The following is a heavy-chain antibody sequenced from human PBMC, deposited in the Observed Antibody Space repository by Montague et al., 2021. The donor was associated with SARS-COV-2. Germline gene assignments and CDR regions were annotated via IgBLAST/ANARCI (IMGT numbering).Heavy chain of an antibody. V-gene: IGHV4-4*02. D-gene: IGHD6-19*01. CDR2: TYHGGST. J-gene: IGHJ6*02. CDR3: ARDLRQWLADHYYYGLDV. Sequence: SETLSLTCAVSGDSISSNNWWNWVRQAPGKGLEWIGETYHGGSTNYNPSLKSRVTISVDKTKNQLYLKMRSVTAADTAVYYCARDLRQWLADHYYYGLDVWGQGTTVTVSS. CDR1: GDSISSNNW.